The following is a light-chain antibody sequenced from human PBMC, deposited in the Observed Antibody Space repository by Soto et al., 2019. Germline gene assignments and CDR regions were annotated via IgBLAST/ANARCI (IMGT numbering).Light chain of an antibody. CDR2: GAS. CDR1: QDINSY. CDR3: QQLNSYSIFT. Sequence: DIQLTQSPSFLSASVEDRVTITCRASQDINSYLAWYQQKPGKAPKLLIFGASTLQSGVPSRFSGSGSGTEFTLTISSLQPEDFATYYCQQLNSYSIFTFGPGTKVDI. J-gene: IGKJ3*01. V-gene: IGKV1-9*01.